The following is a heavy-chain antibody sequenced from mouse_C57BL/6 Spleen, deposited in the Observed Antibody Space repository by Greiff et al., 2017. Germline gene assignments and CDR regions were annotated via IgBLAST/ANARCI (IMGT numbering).Heavy chain of an antibody. D-gene: IGHD2-1*01. J-gene: IGHJ2*01. CDR3: ALLVDY. CDR1: GYAFSSSW. V-gene: IGHV1-82*01. Sequence: VQLQQSGPELVKPGASVKISCKASGYAFSSSWMNWVKQRPGKGLERIGRIYPGDGDTNYNGKFKGKATLTADKSSSTAYMQLSSRTSEDSAVYFCALLVDYWGQGTTLTVSS. CDR2: IYPGDGDT.